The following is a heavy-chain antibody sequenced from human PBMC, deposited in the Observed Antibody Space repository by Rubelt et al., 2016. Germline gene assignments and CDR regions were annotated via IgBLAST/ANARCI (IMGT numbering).Heavy chain of an antibody. CDR1: GGSFSGYY. Sequence: QVQLQRWGAGLLNPSETLSLTCAVYGGSFSGYYWSWIRQPPGKGLEWIGSIYYSGSTYYNPSLKSRVTISVDTSKNQFSLKRRLVAAGGTGCDLWARNGGALAFGILGQGNMGTVSS. CDR3: ARNGGALAFGI. J-gene: IGHJ3*02. D-gene: IGHD3-16*01. CDR2: IYYSGST. V-gene: IGHV4-34*01.